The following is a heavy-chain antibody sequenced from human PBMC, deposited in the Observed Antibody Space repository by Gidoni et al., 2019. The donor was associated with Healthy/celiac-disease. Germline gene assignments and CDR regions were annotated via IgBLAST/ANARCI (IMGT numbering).Heavy chain of an antibody. J-gene: IGHJ5*02. CDR3: ALVAASIPEEKNWFDP. D-gene: IGHD2-15*01. Sequence: QVQLVQSGAEVKKPRSSVKVSCKASGGTFSSYAISWVRQAPGQGLEWMGGIIPIFGTANYAQKFQGRVTITADESTSTAYMELSSLRSEDTAVYYCALVAASIPEEKNWFDPWGQGTLVTVSS. CDR1: GGTFSSYA. CDR2: IIPIFGTA. V-gene: IGHV1-69*01.